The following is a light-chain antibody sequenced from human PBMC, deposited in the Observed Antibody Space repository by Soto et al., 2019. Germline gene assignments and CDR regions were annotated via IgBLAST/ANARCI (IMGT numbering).Light chain of an antibody. CDR2: AAS. CDR3: QQYYSYLPFT. J-gene: IGKJ3*01. CDR1: QGISSY. Sequence: AIRMTQSPSSLSASTGDRATITCRASQGISSYLAWYQQKPGKAPKLLIYAASTLQSGVPSRFSGSGSGTDFTLTISCLQSEDFATYYCQQYYSYLPFTFGPGTKVDIK. V-gene: IGKV1-8*01.